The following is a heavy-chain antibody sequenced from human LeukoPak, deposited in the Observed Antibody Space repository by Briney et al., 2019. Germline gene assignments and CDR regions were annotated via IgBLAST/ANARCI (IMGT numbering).Heavy chain of an antibody. D-gene: IGHD7-27*01. Sequence: PGGSLRLAWVAAGFTFSRYWMHWVRQAPGKGLVWVSRINSDGSSITYADSVKGRFTISRDNAKNTLYLQMTSLRVEDTAVYYCGRGSGVADYWGQGALVTVSS. CDR3: GRGSGVADY. CDR1: GFTFSRYW. V-gene: IGHV3-74*03. J-gene: IGHJ4*02. CDR2: INSDGSSI.